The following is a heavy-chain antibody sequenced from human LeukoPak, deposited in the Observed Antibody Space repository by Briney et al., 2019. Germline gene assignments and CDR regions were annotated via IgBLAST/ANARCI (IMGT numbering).Heavy chain of an antibody. CDR3: ARAPSGYYYRDAFDI. V-gene: IGHV3-30*04. J-gene: IGHJ3*02. CDR1: GFTFSSYA. Sequence: GGSLRLSCAASGFTFSSYARHWVRQAEGKGVEWVAVISSVGSKKYYADSVKGQFTISRDNSKNTLYLQMNSLRAEDTAVYYCARAPSGYYYRDAFDIWGQGTMVTVSS. CDR2: ISSVGSKK. D-gene: IGHD3-22*01.